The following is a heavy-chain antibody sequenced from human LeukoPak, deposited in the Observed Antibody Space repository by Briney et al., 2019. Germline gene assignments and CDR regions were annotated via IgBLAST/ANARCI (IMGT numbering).Heavy chain of an antibody. CDR2: VSPSHTTR. CDR3: ARGKWLARPDASDI. CDR1: GYTFRQYS. J-gene: IGHJ3*02. D-gene: IGHD3-22*01. Sequence: ASVKVSCKASGYTFRQYSISWVRQAPGKGLEWMGWVSPSHTTRVYAQQFQGRVTMTADTNTNTVSMELRSLRSDDTAVYYCARGKWLARPDASDIWGQGTMVTVSS. V-gene: IGHV1-18*01.